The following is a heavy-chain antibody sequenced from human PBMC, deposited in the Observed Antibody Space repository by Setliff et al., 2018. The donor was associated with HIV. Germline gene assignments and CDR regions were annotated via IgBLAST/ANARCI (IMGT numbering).Heavy chain of an antibody. V-gene: IGHV3-7*01. Sequence: PGGSLRLSCAASGFTFSDYWMSWVRQAPGKGLEWVANIKQDGTDKDYVDSVRGRFTISRDNARNSLFLQMNSLRVEDTAVFYCARDIIPAGLFHDLWGQGTLVTVSS. CDR3: ARDIIPAGLFHDL. D-gene: IGHD2-2*01. CDR1: GFTFSDYW. CDR2: IKQDGTDK. J-gene: IGHJ5*02.